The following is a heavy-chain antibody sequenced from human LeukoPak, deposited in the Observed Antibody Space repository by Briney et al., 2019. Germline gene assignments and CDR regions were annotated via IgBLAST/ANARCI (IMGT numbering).Heavy chain of an antibody. Sequence: GGSLRLSCAASGFTFSSYGMHWVRQAPGKGLEWVAVISYDGSNKYYADSVKGRSTISRDNSKNTLYLQMNSLRAEDTAVYYCAKGTYYYGSTESTGSWYFDLWGRGTLVTVSS. J-gene: IGHJ2*01. CDR3: AKGTYYYGSTESTGSWYFDL. V-gene: IGHV3-30*18. CDR1: GFTFSSYG. CDR2: ISYDGSNK. D-gene: IGHD3-10*01.